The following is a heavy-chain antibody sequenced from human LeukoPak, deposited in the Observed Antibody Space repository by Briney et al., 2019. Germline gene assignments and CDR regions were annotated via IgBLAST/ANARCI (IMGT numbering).Heavy chain of an antibody. D-gene: IGHD2-2*01. CDR1: GFTFSNYW. V-gene: IGHV3-7*01. CDR2: IKQDGSEK. J-gene: IGHJ4*02. CDR3: ATVRIVVVPAARALDY. Sequence: PGGSLRLSCAVPGFTFSNYWMSWVRQAPGKGLEWVANIKQDGSEKYYVDSVKGRFTISRDNAKKSVYLQMNSLRAEDTAVYYCATVRIVVVPAARALDYWGQGTLVTVSS.